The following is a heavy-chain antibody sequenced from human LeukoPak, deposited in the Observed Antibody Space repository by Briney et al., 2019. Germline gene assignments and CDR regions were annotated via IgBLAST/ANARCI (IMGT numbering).Heavy chain of an antibody. V-gene: IGHV4-4*07. Sequence: SETPSLTCTVSGGSISSYYWSWIRQPAGKGLEWIGRIYTSGSTNYNPSLKSRVTMSVDTSKNQFSLKLSSVTAADTAVYYCAATYVYDSSGYQLSYWGQGTLVTVSS. CDR1: GGSISSYY. CDR3: AATYVYDSSGYQLSY. D-gene: IGHD3-22*01. J-gene: IGHJ4*02. CDR2: IYTSGST.